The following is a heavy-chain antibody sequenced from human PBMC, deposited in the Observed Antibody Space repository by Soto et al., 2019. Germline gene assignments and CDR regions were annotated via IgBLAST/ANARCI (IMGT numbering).Heavy chain of an antibody. D-gene: IGHD6-6*01. J-gene: IGHJ6*02. V-gene: IGHV3-30*18. CDR3: AKDRSSSSAGYYYYYGMDV. CDR1: GFTFSSYG. Sequence: GGSLRLSCAASGFTFSSYGMHWVRQAPGKGLEWVAVISYDGSNKYYADSVKGRFTISRDNSKNTLYLQMNSLRAEDTAVYYCAKDRSSSSAGYYYYYGMDVWGQGTTVTVSS. CDR2: ISYDGSNK.